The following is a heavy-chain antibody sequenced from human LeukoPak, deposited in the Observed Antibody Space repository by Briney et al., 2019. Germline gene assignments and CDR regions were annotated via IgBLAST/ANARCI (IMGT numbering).Heavy chain of an antibody. CDR3: ARARSLTYYGSGSEGGWFDP. D-gene: IGHD3-10*01. CDR1: GGSISSSSYY. CDR2: FHYSGST. Sequence: KPSETLSLTCSVSGGSISSSSYYWGWIRQPPGKGLEWIGSFHYSGSTYYNPSLKSRVTISVNMSKNQFSLKLSSVTAADTAVYYCARARSLTYYGSGSEGGWFDPWGQGTLVTVSS. V-gene: IGHV4-39*07. J-gene: IGHJ5*02.